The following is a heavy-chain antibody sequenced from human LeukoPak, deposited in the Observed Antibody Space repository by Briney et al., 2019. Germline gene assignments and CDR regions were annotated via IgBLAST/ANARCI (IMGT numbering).Heavy chain of an antibody. D-gene: IGHD1-26*01. J-gene: IGHJ3*02. CDR2: VYNSGTT. Sequence: ETLSLTCTVSGGSVSSYYWSWVRQPPGEGLEWIAYVYNSGTTNYNPSLKSRVTISVDRSKNQFSLKMNSVTAADTAVYHCVRDWEGFNFDIWGQGTMVTVSS. CDR3: VRDWEGFNFDI. V-gene: IGHV4-59*02. CDR1: GGSVSSYY.